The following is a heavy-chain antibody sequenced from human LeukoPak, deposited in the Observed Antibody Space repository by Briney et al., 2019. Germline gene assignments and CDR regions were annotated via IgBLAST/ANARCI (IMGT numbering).Heavy chain of an antibody. CDR3: ARGDSPYDSSGYYYGPDY. CDR2: IYYSGST. Sequence: SETLSLTCTVSGGSISSSSYYWGWIRQPPGKGLEWIGSIYYSGSTYYNPSLKSRVTISVDTSKNQFSLKLSSVTAADTAVYYCARGDSPYDSSGYYYGPDYWGQGTLVTVSS. CDR1: GGSISSSSYY. J-gene: IGHJ4*02. V-gene: IGHV4-39*07. D-gene: IGHD3-22*01.